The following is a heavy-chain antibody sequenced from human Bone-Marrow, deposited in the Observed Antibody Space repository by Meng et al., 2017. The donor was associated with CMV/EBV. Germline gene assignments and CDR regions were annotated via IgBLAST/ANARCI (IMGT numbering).Heavy chain of an antibody. D-gene: IGHD3-3*01. CDR3: ARNYDFVSDFDY. CDR2: INPNSGGA. V-gene: IGHV1-2*04. Sequence: VLLVQSGAVEKKPGASVKVSCTASGYTFTGYYMHWVRQAPGQGLEWMGWINPNSGGANYAQKLQGWVTMTRDTSISTAYIELNRLRSDDTAVYYCARNYDFVSDFDYWGQGTLVTVSS. CDR1: GYTFTGYY. J-gene: IGHJ4*02.